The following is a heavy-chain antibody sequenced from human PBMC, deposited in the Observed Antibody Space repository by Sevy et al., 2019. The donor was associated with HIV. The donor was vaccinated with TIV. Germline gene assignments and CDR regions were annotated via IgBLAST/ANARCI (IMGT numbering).Heavy chain of an antibody. Sequence: GGSLRLSCAASRFTFITYTMNWVRQAPGKGLEWVSSIGISSSYIYYADSVKGRFTISRDNAKNSLYLQMNSLRAEDMAVYYCARANLDSGGSYDAFDIWGQGTMVTVSS. CDR2: IGISSSYI. V-gene: IGHV3-21*01. CDR1: RFTFITYT. J-gene: IGHJ3*02. D-gene: IGHD3-22*01. CDR3: ARANLDSGGSYDAFDI.